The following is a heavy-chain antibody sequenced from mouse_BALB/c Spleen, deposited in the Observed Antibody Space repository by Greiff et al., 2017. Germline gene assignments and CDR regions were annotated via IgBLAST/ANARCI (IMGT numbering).Heavy chain of an antibody. V-gene: IGHV14-3*02. CDR1: GFNIKDTY. Sequence: VQLKQSGAELVKPGASVKLSCTASGFNIKDTYMHWVKQRPEQGLEWIGRIDPANGNTKYDPKFQGKATITADTSSNTAYLQLSSLTSEDTAVYYCARGGIYYDYGGYFDVWGAGTTVTVSS. D-gene: IGHD2-4*01. J-gene: IGHJ1*01. CDR2: IDPANGNT. CDR3: ARGGIYYDYGGYFDV.